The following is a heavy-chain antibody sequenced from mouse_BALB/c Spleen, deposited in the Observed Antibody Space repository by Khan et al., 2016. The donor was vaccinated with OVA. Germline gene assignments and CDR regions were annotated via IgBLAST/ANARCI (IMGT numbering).Heavy chain of an antibody. V-gene: IGHV1-4*01. J-gene: IGHJ3*01. CDR3: VRDRAYYRNDGWFTY. Sequence: QVQLQQSGAELARPGASVKMSCKASGYTFTSYTIHWIKLRPGQGLEWIGYINPSNGYTNYNQKFKDQATLTADKSSTIAYMQLSSLTSDDSANYHCVRDRAYYRNDGWFTYWGQGTLVTVSA. D-gene: IGHD2-14*01. CDR1: GYTFTSYT. CDR2: INPSNGYT.